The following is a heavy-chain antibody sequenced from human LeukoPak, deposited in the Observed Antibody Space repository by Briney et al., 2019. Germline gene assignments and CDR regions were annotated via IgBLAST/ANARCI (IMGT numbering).Heavy chain of an antibody. D-gene: IGHD1-26*01. CDR2: IKEDGSVQ. CDR3: ARDRLNGTYDD. Sequence: GGSLRLSCAAPGFSFSDYRMTWVRLAPGKGLEWVANIKEDGSVQYSVDSVKGRFTISRDNAKNSLYLQMNSLRVEDTAVYYCARDRLNGTYDDWGQGTLVTVFS. V-gene: IGHV3-7*01. J-gene: IGHJ4*02. CDR1: GFSFSDYR.